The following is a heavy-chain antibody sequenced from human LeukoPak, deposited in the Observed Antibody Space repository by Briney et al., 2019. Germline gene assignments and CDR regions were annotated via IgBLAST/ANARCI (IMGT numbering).Heavy chain of an antibody. CDR1: GYTFTGYY. Sequence: ASVKVSCKASGYTFTGYYMHWVRQAPGQGLEWMGRINPNSGGTNYAQKFQGRVTMTRDTSISTAYMELSRLRSDDTAVYYCARADEVLLWSGDLDYWGQGTLVTVSS. CDR2: INPNSGGT. J-gene: IGHJ4*02. D-gene: IGHD3-10*01. CDR3: ARADEVLLWSGDLDY. V-gene: IGHV1-2*06.